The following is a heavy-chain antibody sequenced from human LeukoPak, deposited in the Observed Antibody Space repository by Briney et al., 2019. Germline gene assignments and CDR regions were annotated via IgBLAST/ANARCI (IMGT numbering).Heavy chain of an antibody. CDR3: ARYHSGYDDY. CDR2: IYYSGST. CDR1: GGSISDGDDY. V-gene: IGHV4-30-4*01. J-gene: IGHJ4*02. Sequence: PSETLSLTCTVSGGSISDGDDYWSWIRQPPGKGLEWFGYIYYSGSTYYNSSLKSRVTISIDTSKNQFSLKLTSVTAADTAVYYCARYHSGYDDYWGQGTLVTVSS. D-gene: IGHD5-12*01.